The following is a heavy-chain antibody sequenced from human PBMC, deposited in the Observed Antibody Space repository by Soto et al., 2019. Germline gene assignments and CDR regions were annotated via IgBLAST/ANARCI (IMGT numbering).Heavy chain of an antibody. CDR1: GDSISSYY. Sequence: SETLSLTCTVSGDSISSYYWGWIRQPPGKGLEWIGYIHYSGSTNYNPSLKSRVTISVDTPRNQFSLKVNSMTAADTAVYYCARGGLAARKGRWFDPWGQGTLVTVSS. D-gene: IGHD6-6*01. CDR2: IHYSGST. CDR3: ARGGLAARKGRWFDP. J-gene: IGHJ5*02. V-gene: IGHV4-59*01.